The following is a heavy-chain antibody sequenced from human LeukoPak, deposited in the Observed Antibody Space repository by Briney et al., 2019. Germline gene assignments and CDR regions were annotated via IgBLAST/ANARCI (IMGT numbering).Heavy chain of an antibody. CDR1: GGSISSSGWY. Sequence: SETLSLTCTVSGGSISSSGWYWSWIRQPPGKGLEWIASISYIGTPYYNPSLKSRVTISVDTSKNQFSLKLSSVTAADTAVYYCARGGGISVAGDWGQGTLVTVS. V-gene: IGHV4-39*01. CDR2: ISYIGTP. J-gene: IGHJ4*02. D-gene: IGHD6-19*01. CDR3: ARGGGISVAGD.